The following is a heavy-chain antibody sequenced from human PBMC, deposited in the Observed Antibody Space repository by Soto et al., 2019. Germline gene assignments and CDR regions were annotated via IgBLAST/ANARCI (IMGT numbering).Heavy chain of an antibody. V-gene: IGHV4-39*01. CDR2: IYYSGST. CDR1: GGSISSSSYY. Sequence: PSETLSLTCTVSGGSISSSSYYWGWIRQPPGKGLEWIGSIYYSGSTYYNPPLKSRVTISVDTSKNQFSLKLSSVTAADTAVYYCARLGFPAARPNYYYYGMDVWGQGTTVTVSS. CDR3: ARLGFPAARPNYYYYGMDV. J-gene: IGHJ6*02. D-gene: IGHD6-6*01.